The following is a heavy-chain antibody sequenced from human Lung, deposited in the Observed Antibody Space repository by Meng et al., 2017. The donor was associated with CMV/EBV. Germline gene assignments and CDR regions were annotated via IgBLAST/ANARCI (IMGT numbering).Heavy chain of an antibody. CDR2: IPHRGSS. CDR3: LRRSGGSV. V-gene: IGHV4-4*02. D-gene: IGHD3-10*01. CDR1: GDSITNHNW. Sequence: QVPVRRSGPALVKPTETLSLTCAVSGDSITNHNWWAWVRQPPGKGLEWIGEIPHRGSSAYNPSLKSRVSMSIDKSKNQFSLKLTSVTAADTAVYHCLRRSGGSVWGQGTLVTVSS. J-gene: IGHJ1*01.